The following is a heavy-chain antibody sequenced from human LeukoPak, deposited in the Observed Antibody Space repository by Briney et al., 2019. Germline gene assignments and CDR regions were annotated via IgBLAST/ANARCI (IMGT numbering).Heavy chain of an antibody. CDR3: AKDDAWLQYGN. V-gene: IGHV3-23*01. J-gene: IGHJ4*02. D-gene: IGHD5-24*01. CDR2: IIISDGST. Sequence: GGSLRLSCAASGFTFSSYDMNWVRQAPGKGLEWVSTIIISDGSTYYADSVKGRFTISRDNSKGTVYLQMNSLRPEDTAVYYCAKDDAWLQYGNWGRGTLVTVSS. CDR1: GFTFSSYD.